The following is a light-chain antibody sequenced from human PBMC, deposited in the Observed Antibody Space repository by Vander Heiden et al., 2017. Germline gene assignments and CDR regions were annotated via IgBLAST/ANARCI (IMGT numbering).Light chain of an antibody. Sequence: QSVLTQPPSASGTTGQRVTISCSGSSSNIGSNTVNWYQQLPGTAPKLLIYSNNQRPSGVPDRFSGSKSGSSASLDISGLQSEDEADYYCTTWDDSLNGRVFGGGTKLTV. CDR3: TTWDDSLNGRV. CDR2: SNN. CDR1: SSNIGSNT. V-gene: IGLV1-44*01. J-gene: IGLJ3*02.